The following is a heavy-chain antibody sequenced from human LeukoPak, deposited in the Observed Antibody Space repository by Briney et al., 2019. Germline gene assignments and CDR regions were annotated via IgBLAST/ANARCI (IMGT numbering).Heavy chain of an antibody. V-gene: IGHV3-64*01. CDR3: ARPLHGGYREPAQFDY. J-gene: IGHJ4*02. CDR2: ISSNGGST. D-gene: IGHD5-18*01. CDR1: GFTFSSYA. Sequence: GGSLRLSCAASGFTFSSYAMHWVRQAPGKGLEYVSAISSNGGSTYYANSVKGRFTISRDNSKNTLYLQMGSLRAEDMAVYYCARPLHGGYREPAQFDYWGQGTLVTVSS.